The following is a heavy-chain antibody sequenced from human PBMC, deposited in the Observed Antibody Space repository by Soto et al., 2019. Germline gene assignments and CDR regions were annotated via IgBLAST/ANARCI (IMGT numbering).Heavy chain of an antibody. J-gene: IGHJ4*02. CDR3: AKSKRGSGWESDFFDY. Sequence: GGSLRLSCAASGFTFSTYAMSWVRQAPGKGLEWVSAISGTGGTYDAESVKGRFTISRDNSKSTLYLQMNSLRAEDTAIYYCAKSKRGSGWESDFFDYWGQGTLVTVSS. D-gene: IGHD6-19*01. CDR2: ISGTGGT. CDR1: GFTFSTYA. V-gene: IGHV3-23*01.